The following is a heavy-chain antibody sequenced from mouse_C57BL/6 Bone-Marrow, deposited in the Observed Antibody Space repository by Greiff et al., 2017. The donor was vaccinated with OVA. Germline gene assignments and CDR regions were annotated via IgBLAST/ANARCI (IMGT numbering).Heavy chain of an antibody. CDR2: IDPENGDT. CDR3: TSYGNVDY. D-gene: IGHD2-1*01. Sequence: VQLQQPGAELVRPGASVKLSCTASGFNITDDYMHWVKQRPEQGLEWIGWIDPENGDTEYASKFQGKATITADTSSNTAYLQLSSLTSEDTAVYYCTSYGNVDYWGQGTTLTVSS. V-gene: IGHV14-4*01. CDR1: GFNITDDY. J-gene: IGHJ2*01.